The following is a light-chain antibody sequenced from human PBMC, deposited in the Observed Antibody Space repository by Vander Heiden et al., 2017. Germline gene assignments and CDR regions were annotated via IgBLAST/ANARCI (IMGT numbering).Light chain of an antibody. Sequence: SYALTQPPSVSVSPGQPAKITCSGNALPKQYAYWYQQKPGQAPVLVIYKDSERPSGIPERFSGSSSGTTVTLTISRVQAEDEADYYCQSADSSGIYEVFGGGTKLTVL. CDR1: ALPKQY. CDR2: KDS. V-gene: IGLV3-25*03. CDR3: QSADSSGIYEV. J-gene: IGLJ2*01.